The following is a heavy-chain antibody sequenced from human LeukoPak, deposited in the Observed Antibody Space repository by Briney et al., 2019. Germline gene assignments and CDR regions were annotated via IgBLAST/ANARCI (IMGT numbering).Heavy chain of an antibody. J-gene: IGHJ4*02. CDR3: ARGFGSREDY. Sequence: EASVKVSCKASGYTFTGYYMHWVRQAPGQGLEWMGWINPNSGGTNYAQKFQGRVTMTRDTSTSTVYMELSSLRSEDTAVYYCARGFGSREDYWGQGTLVTVSS. CDR2: INPNSGGT. V-gene: IGHV1-2*02. CDR1: GYTFTGYY. D-gene: IGHD6-13*01.